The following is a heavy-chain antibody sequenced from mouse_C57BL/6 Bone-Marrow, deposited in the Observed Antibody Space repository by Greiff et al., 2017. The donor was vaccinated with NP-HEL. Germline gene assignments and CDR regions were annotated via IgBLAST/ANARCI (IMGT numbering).Heavy chain of an antibody. V-gene: IGHV1-80*01. Sequence: VQLQQSGAELVKPGASVKISCKASGYAFSSYWMNWVKERPGKGLEWIGQIYPGDGDTKYNGKFKGKVTLTADKSSSTAYMQVSSLTSEDSAVYFCARGDCGSSQFGYAMDYWGQGTSVTVSS. J-gene: IGHJ4*01. CDR3: ARGDCGSSQFGYAMDY. CDR1: GYAFSSYW. D-gene: IGHD1-1*01. CDR2: IYPGDGDT.